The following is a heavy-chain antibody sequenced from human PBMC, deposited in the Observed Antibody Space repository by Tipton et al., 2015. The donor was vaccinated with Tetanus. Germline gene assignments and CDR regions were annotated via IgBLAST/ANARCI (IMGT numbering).Heavy chain of an antibody. V-gene: IGHV6-1*01. CDR1: GDSVSSNSAA. D-gene: IGHD6-13*01. J-gene: IGHJ3*02. CDR2: TYYRSKWYN. CDR3: ARDRQQLVRDGGYAFDI. Sequence: TRSLTCAISGDSVSSNSAAWNWIRQSPSRGLEWLGRTYYRSKWYNDYAVSVKSRITINPDTSKNQFSLQLNSVTPEDTAVYYCARDRQQLVRDGGYAFDIWGQGTMVTVSS.